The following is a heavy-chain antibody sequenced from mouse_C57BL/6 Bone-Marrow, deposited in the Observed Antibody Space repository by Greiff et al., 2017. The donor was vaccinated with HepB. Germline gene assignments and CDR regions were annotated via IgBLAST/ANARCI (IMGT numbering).Heavy chain of an antibody. CDR1: GYAFSSYW. V-gene: IGHV1-80*01. Sequence: VQLQQSGAELVKPGASVKISCKASGYAFSSYWMNWVKQRPGKGLEWIGQIYPGDGDTNYNGKFKGKATLTADKSSSTAYMQLSSLTSEDSAVYFCARWETAYYFDYWGQGTTLTVSS. CDR2: IYPGDGDT. J-gene: IGHJ2*01. D-gene: IGHD4-1*01. CDR3: ARWETAYYFDY.